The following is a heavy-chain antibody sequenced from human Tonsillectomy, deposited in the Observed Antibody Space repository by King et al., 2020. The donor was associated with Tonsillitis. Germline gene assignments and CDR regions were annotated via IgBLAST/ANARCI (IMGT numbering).Heavy chain of an antibody. CDR1: GFTFSSYW. CDR3: ARGWSLEDAFDI. D-gene: IGHD3-3*01. CDR2: INSDGSST. J-gene: IGHJ3*02. Sequence: VQLVESGGGLVQPGGSLRLSCAASGFTFSSYWMHWVRQAPGKGLVWVSRINSDGSSTSYADSVKGRFTIYRDNARNTLYLQMNSLRAEDTAVYYCARGWSLEDAFDIWGQGTMVTVSS. V-gene: IGHV3-74*01.